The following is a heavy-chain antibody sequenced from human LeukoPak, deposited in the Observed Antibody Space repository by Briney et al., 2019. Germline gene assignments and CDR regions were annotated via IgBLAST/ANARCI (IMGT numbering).Heavy chain of an antibody. V-gene: IGHV3-33*08. Sequence: QPGGSLILSCAASGFTLSSYSMNWVRQAPGKGLEWVAVIWYDGSNKYYADSVKGRFTISRDNSKNTVYLEMNSLRAEDTAVYYCARQMRDGDYDYWGQGTLVTVSS. CDR2: IWYDGSNK. D-gene: IGHD4-17*01. CDR1: GFTLSSYS. J-gene: IGHJ4*02. CDR3: ARQMRDGDYDY.